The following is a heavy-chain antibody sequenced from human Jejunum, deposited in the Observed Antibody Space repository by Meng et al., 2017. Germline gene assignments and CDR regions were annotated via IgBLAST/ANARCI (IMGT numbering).Heavy chain of an antibody. CDR2: IYWDDDK. CDR3: AHRLAYSTNYNVGWFDP. D-gene: IGHD6-13*01. J-gene: IGHJ5*02. V-gene: IGHV2-5*02. CDR1: GFSLSTSGVG. Sequence: ITLKESCPTLVKPTPTLTLNCTFSGFSLSTSGVGVGWIRQPPGKALECLALIYWDDDKRYNPSLKNRLTITKDTSKNQVVLTMTNMDPVDTATYYCAHRLAYSTNYNVGWFDPWGQGTLVTVSS.